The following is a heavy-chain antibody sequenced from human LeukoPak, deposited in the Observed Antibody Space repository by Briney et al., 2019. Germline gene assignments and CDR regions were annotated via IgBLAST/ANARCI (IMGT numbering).Heavy chain of an antibody. CDR2: IRSKANSYAT. V-gene: IGHV3-73*01. CDR3: TRPHYDSSGYYYASDY. Sequence: GGSLRLSCAASGFTFSGSAMHWVRQASGKGLGWVGRIRSKANSYATAYAASVKGRFTISRDDSKNTAYLQMNSLKTEDTAVYYCTRPHYDSSGYYYASDYWGQGTLVTVSS. CDR1: GFTFSGSA. D-gene: IGHD3-22*01. J-gene: IGHJ4*02.